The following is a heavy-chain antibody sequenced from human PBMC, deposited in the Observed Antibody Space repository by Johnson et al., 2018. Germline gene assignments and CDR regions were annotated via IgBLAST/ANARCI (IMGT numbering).Heavy chain of an antibody. D-gene: IGHD1-26*01. Sequence: QVQLQESGPGLVKPSETXSLTCTVSRGSLSSHYWSWIRQPPGMGLEWIGYIFNSGTTNYNPSLQSRVTISVDTSKNQFSLRLRSVTAADTAVYYCARRRWDSYDAFDVWGQGTMVTVSS. J-gene: IGHJ3*01. CDR3: ARRRWDSYDAFDV. CDR2: IFNSGTT. CDR1: RGSLSSHY. V-gene: IGHV4-59*11.